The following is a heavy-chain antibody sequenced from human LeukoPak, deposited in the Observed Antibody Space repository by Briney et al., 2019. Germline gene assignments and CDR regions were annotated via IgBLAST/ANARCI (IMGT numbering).Heavy chain of an antibody. Sequence: ASVKVSCKASGHTFTSYDINWVRQATGQGLEWMGWMNPDSGNTGYAQKFQGRATMTRNPSISTAYMELSSLTSEDTAVYYCARRIAAAGVGIVYWGQGTVVTVSS. CDR1: GHTFTSYD. CDR2: MNPDSGNT. D-gene: IGHD6-13*01. CDR3: ARRIAAAGVGIVY. V-gene: IGHV1-8*01. J-gene: IGHJ4*02.